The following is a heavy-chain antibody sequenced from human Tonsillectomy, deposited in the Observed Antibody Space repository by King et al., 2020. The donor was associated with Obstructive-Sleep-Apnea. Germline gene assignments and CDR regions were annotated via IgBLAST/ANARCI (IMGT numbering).Heavy chain of an antibody. CDR2: IRYDVSNK. CDR3: AKVRSGGATSFDY. CDR1: GFTFSSYG. Sequence: VQLVESGGGVVQPGGSLRLSCAASGFTFSSYGMHWVRQAPGKGLEWVAFIRYDVSNKYYTDSVKGRFTISRDNSKNTLYLQMNSLRADDTAVYHCAKVRSGGATSFDYWGQGTLVSVSS. D-gene: IGHD1-26*01. V-gene: IGHV3-30*02. J-gene: IGHJ4*02.